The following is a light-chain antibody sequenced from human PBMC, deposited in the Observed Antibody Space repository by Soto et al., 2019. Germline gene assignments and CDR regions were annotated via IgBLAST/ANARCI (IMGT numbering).Light chain of an antibody. J-gene: IGLJ3*02. Sequence: QSALTQPASMSASPGQSITISCTGTSSDVGGYAFVSWYQQHPGEAPKLLIYEVFNRPSGVSNRFSGSKSGNSASLTISGLQIEDEADYYCTSFTSRGTWVFGGGTKVTVL. CDR3: TSFTSRGTWV. CDR1: SSDVGGYAF. CDR2: EVF. V-gene: IGLV2-14*03.